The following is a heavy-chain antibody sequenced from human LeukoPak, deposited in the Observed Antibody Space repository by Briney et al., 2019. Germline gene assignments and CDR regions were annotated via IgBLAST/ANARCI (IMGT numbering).Heavy chain of an antibody. J-gene: IGHJ6*03. D-gene: IGHD2-15*01. CDR2: ISSSSSTI. V-gene: IGHV3-48*01. Sequence: GGSLRLSCAASGFTFSSYSMNWVRQAPGKGLEWVSYISSSSSTIYYADSVKGRFTTSRDNAKNSLYLQMNSLRAEDTAVYYCAREVVVAATRYYMDVWGKGTTVTVSS. CDR1: GFTFSSYS. CDR3: AREVVVAATRYYMDV.